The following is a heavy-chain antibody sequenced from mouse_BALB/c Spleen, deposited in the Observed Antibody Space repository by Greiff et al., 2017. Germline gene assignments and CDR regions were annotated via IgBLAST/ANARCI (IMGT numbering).Heavy chain of an antibody. CDR3: ARSSGTSDFDY. CDR2: IYPGGGYT. Sequence: VQLQQSGAELVRPGTSVKISCKASGYTFTNYWLGWVKQRPGHGLEWIGDIYPGGGYTNYNEKFKGKATLTADTSSSTAYMQLSSLTSEDSAVYFCARSSGTSDFDYWGQGTTLTVSS. V-gene: IGHV1-63*02. D-gene: IGHD4-1*01. CDR1: GYTFTNYW. J-gene: IGHJ2*01.